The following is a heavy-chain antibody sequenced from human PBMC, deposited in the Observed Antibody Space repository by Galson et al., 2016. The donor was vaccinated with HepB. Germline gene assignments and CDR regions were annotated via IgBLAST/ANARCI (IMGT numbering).Heavy chain of an antibody. CDR1: GDAISSDTW. V-gene: IGHV4-4*02. CDR3: ARDKYYSSGSYPFDP. D-gene: IGHD3-10*01. J-gene: IGHJ5*02. CDR2: VYHSGGA. Sequence: ETLSLTCAVSGDAISSDTWWSWVRQPPGKGLEWIGEVYHSGGANYSPSFMSRVIISVDVSKNQFSLKVFSVTAADTAVYYCARDKYYSSGSYPFDPWGQGLRVTVSS.